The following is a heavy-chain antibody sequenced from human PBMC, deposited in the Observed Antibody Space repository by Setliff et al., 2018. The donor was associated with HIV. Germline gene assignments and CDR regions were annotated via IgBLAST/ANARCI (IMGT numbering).Heavy chain of an antibody. Sequence: ASVKVSCKASGYTFTDNYIHWVRQAPGQGLEWMAWINSASGGTNYAQNFQGRVTVTRDTSINTVYLQMNSLKTEDTAVYYCIWSGSSGLYYFDHWGQGTLVTVSS. D-gene: IGHD3-22*01. V-gene: IGHV1-2*02. CDR3: IWSGSSGLYYFDH. CDR2: INSASGGT. CDR1: GYTFTDNY. J-gene: IGHJ4*02.